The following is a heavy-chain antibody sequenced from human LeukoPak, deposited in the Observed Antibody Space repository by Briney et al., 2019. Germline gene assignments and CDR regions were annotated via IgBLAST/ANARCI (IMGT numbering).Heavy chain of an antibody. CDR1: GFTFSDYF. CDR2: ISSSGSTI. Sequence: GGSLRLSCAASGFTFSDYFMSWIRQAPGKGLEWVSYISSSGSTIYYADSVKGRFTISRDNAKNSLYLQMNSLTAEDTAVYYCARVEYSSSWQIVYYFDYWGQGTLATVSS. J-gene: IGHJ4*02. CDR3: ARVEYSSSWQIVYYFDY. D-gene: IGHD6-13*01. V-gene: IGHV3-11*04.